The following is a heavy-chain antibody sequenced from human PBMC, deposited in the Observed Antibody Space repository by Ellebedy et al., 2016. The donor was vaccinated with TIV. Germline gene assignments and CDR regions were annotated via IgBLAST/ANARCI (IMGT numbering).Heavy chain of an antibody. CDR1: GFTFSTYS. J-gene: IGHJ4*02. CDR3: ARHYGDYGKDH. Sequence: GESLKISXAASGFTFSTYSMNWVRQAPGKGLEWVSYISSSSTIYYADSVKGRFTISRDNAKNSLYLQMNSLRAEDTAVYYCARHYGDYGKDHWGQGTLVTVSS. CDR2: ISSSSTI. D-gene: IGHD4-17*01. V-gene: IGHV3-48*01.